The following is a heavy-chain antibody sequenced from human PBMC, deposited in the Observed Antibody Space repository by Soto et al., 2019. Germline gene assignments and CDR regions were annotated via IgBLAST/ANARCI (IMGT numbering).Heavy chain of an antibody. CDR1: GFFFSTYA. D-gene: IGHD1-7*01. J-gene: IGHJ4*02. CDR3: AKDRNYPRDQFHY. CDR2: ISANGQGI. V-gene: IGHV3-23*01. Sequence: GGSLRLSCAASGFFFSTYALSWVRQAPGKGLEWVSAISANGQGIYYADSVRGRFTISRDNSKNTIFLHMDSLRAEDTAVYYCAKDRNYPRDQFHYWGQGTLVTVSS.